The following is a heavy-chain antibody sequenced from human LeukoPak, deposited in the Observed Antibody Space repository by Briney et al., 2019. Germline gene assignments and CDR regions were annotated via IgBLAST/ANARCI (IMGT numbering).Heavy chain of an antibody. CDR2: ISTTSDSA. D-gene: IGHD2-2*01. J-gene: IGHJ4*02. CDR1: GFTFTSYV. Sequence: PGGSLRLSCAASGFTFTSYVMSWVRQAPGKGLEWVSTISTTSDSAYYADSVKGRFTISRDNSKNTLYLQMNSLRAEDTAVYYCAKRSHCSSTSCPNDFDYWGQGTLVTVSS. V-gene: IGHV3-23*01. CDR3: AKRSHCSSTSCPNDFDY.